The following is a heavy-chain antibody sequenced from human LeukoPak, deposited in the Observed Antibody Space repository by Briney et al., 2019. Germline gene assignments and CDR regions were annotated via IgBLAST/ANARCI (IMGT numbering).Heavy chain of an antibody. V-gene: IGHV3-74*01. J-gene: IGHJ4*02. CDR2: INSDGSST. Sequence: GGSLRLSCAACGFPFSSYWMDWVRHAPGKGLVWVSRINSDGSSTSYADSVKGRFTISRDNAKNTLYLQMNSLRAEDTAVYYCARDRDYSGYDLFDYWGQGTLVTVSS. CDR1: GFPFSSYW. D-gene: IGHD5-12*01. CDR3: ARDRDYSGYDLFDY.